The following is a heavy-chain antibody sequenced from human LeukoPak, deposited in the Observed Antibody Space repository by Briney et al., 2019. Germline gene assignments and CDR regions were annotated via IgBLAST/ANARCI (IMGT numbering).Heavy chain of an antibody. CDR1: GGSISSGGYS. V-gene: IGHV4-30-2*01. J-gene: IGHJ4*02. CDR3: ARAGSGKPTYFDY. Sequence: PSETLSLTCAVSGGSISSGGYSWSWIRQPPGKGLESIGYIYHSGSTYYNPSLKSRVTISVDRSKNQFSLKLSSVTAADTAVYYCARAGSGKPTYFDYWGQGTLGTVSS. CDR2: IYHSGST. D-gene: IGHD3-10*01.